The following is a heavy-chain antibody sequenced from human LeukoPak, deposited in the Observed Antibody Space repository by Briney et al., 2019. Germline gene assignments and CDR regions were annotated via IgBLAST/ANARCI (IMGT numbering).Heavy chain of an antibody. CDR3: ARFSSVTTDHYYGLDV. CDR1: GYNFTTYW. Sequence: PGESLKISCKGSGYNFTTYWIGWVRQMPGKGLEWMGIIYPGDSDTRYSPSFQGQVTFSADKSVTTAYLQWSSLKASDTAMYYCARFSSVTTDHYYGLDVWGQGTTVTVSS. J-gene: IGHJ6*02. V-gene: IGHV5-51*01. CDR2: IYPGDSDT. D-gene: IGHD4-17*01.